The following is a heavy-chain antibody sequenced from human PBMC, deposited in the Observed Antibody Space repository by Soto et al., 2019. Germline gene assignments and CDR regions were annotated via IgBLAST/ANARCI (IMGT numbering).Heavy chain of an antibody. CDR3: AREFIVVVPPLNYYYGMDV. J-gene: IGHJ6*02. CDR2: INSDGSST. Sequence: GGSLRLSCAASGFTFSSYWMHWVRQAPGKGLVWVPRINSDGSSTSYADSVKGRFTISRDNAKNTLYLQMNSLRAEDTAVYYCAREFIVVVPPLNYYYGMDVWGQGTTVTVSS. V-gene: IGHV3-74*01. CDR1: GFTFSSYW. D-gene: IGHD2-2*01.